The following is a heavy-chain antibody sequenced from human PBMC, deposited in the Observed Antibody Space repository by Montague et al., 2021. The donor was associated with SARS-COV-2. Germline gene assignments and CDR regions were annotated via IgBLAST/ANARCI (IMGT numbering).Heavy chain of an antibody. CDR3: ARTPTPHLSLDS. V-gene: IGHV4-4*07. CDR2: VTTSGTT. Sequence: SETLSLTCAVSGGSITGFSWSWVRQPAGKGLEWIGRVTTSGTTNHSPSLRSRVTMSVDTSKNQFSLNLNSVTAADTAIYYCARTPTPHLSLDSWGQGTLVTVSS. CDR1: GGSITGFS. D-gene: IGHD4-23*01. J-gene: IGHJ4*02.